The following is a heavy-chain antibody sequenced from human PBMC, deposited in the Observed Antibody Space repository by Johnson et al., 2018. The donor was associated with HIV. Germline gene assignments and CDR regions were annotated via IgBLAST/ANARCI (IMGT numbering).Heavy chain of an antibody. CDR2: ISHDGSNK. CDR1: GFSFSSYG. J-gene: IGHJ3*02. Sequence: QVQLVESGGGVVQPGRSLRVSCAASGFSFSSYGMHWVRQAPGKGLEWVAVISHDGSNKYYADSVKGRFTISRDNSKNTLYLQMNSLRAEDTAVYYCARVATHAFDIWGQGTMVTVSS. D-gene: IGHD1-26*01. V-gene: IGHV3-30*03. CDR3: ARVATHAFDI.